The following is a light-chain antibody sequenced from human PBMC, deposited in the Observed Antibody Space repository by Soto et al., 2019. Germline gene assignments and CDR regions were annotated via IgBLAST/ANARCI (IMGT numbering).Light chain of an antibody. CDR1: SSDVGGYNY. V-gene: IGLV2-14*01. CDR3: SSYTSSSTLDV. J-gene: IGLJ1*01. CDR2: EVS. Sequence: QSVLTQPASLSGSPGQSITISFTGTSSDVGGYNYVSWYQQHPGKAPKLMIYEVSNRPSGVSNRFSGSKSGNTASLTISGLQAEDEADYYCSSYTSSSTLDVFGTGTKVTVL.